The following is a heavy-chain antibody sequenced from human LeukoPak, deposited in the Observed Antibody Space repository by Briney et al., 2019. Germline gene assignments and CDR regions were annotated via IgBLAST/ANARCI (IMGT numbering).Heavy chain of an antibody. CDR2: LSGSGGST. Sequence: GGSLRLSCAASGFAFSSYAMSWVHQAPGKGLEWVSALSGSGGSTYYVGSLKGRFTISRDNSKNTLYLQMNSLRAEDTAKYYCAKDLSYGLDVWGHGTTVTVSS. J-gene: IGHJ6*02. V-gene: IGHV3-23*01. CDR3: AKDLSYGLDV. CDR1: GFAFSSYA.